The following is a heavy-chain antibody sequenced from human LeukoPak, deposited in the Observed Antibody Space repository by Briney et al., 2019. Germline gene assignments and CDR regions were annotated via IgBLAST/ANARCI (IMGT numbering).Heavy chain of an antibody. V-gene: IGHV4-34*01. CDR2: INHSGST. Sequence: SETLFLTCAVYGGSFSGYYWSWIRQPPGKGLEWIGEINHSGSTNYNPSLKSRVTISVDTSKNQFSLKLSSVTAADTAVYYCARRGVVPAAIRSGYFQHWGQGTLVTVSS. D-gene: IGHD2-2*01. J-gene: IGHJ1*01. CDR3: ARRGVVPAAIRSGYFQH. CDR1: GGSFSGYY.